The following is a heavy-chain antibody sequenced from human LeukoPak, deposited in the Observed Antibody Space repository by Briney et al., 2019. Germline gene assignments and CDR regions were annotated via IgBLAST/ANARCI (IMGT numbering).Heavy chain of an antibody. CDR3: AKGIHYDSSGPLGY. V-gene: IGHV3-9*01. CDR1: GFTFDDYA. CDR2: ISWNSGSI. Sequence: GGSLRLSCAASGFTFDDYAMHWVRQAPGKGLEWVSGISWNSGSIGYADSVKGRFTISRDNAKNSLYLQMNSLRAEDTALYYCAKGIHYDSSGPLGYWGQGTLVTVSS. J-gene: IGHJ4*02. D-gene: IGHD3-22*01.